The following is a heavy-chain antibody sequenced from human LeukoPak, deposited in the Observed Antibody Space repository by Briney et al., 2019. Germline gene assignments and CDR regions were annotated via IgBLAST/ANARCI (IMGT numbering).Heavy chain of an antibody. V-gene: IGHV3-30-3*01. J-gene: IGHJ4*02. CDR2: ISYDGSNK. CDR1: GFTFSTFN. D-gene: IGHD5-24*01. Sequence: PGGSLRLSCAASGFTFSTFNVNWVRQAPGKGLEWVAVISYDGSNKYYADSVRGRFTISRDNSKNTLNPQMNSLRAEDTAVYYCARGEMLDYWGQGTLVTVSS. CDR3: ARGEMLDY.